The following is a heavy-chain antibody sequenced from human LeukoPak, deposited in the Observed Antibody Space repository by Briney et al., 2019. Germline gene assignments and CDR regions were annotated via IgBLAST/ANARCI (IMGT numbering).Heavy chain of an antibody. CDR1: GFTFADDA. CDR2: IRSEVYGGTT. V-gene: IGHV3-49*04. Sequence: GGSLRLSCIASGFTFADDAVSWVRPAPGKGLEWVGFIRSEVYGGTTEYAASVKGRFTISRDDSKSIAYLQMNSLKTEDTAVYYCTRGTSSADWGQGTLVTVSS. J-gene: IGHJ4*02. CDR3: TRGTSSAD. D-gene: IGHD3-22*01.